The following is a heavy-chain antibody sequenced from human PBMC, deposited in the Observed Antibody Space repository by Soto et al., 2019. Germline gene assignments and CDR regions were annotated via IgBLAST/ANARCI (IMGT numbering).Heavy chain of an antibody. CDR3: ARASGDSSSWYFDY. CDR1: GFTVSSNY. CDR2: IYSGGST. Sequence: GGSLRLSCAASGFTVSSNYMSWVRQAPGKGLEWVSVIYSGGSTYYADSVKGRFTISRDNSKNTLYLQMNSLRAEDTAVYYCARASGDSSSWYFDYWGQGTLVTVSS. J-gene: IGHJ4*02. D-gene: IGHD6-13*01. V-gene: IGHV3-53*01.